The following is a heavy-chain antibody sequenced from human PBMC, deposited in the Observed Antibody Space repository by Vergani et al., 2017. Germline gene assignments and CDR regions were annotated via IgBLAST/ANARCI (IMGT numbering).Heavy chain of an antibody. CDR2: IYYSGTT. CDR1: GAYVGSGGYY. J-gene: IGHJ6*03. Sequence: QVQLQESGPGLVKASQTLSLTCSVSGAYVGSGGYYWSWVRQRPGMGLDWIGYIYYSGTTYYNPSLESRLTISLDTSENHLSVKLTSVTAADTAVYYCARQEDDYMDVWGKGATVTVS. CDR3: ARQEDDYMDV. V-gene: IGHV4-31*03.